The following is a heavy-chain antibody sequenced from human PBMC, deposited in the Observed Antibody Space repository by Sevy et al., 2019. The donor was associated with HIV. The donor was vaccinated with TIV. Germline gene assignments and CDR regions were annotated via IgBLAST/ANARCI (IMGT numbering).Heavy chain of an antibody. CDR1: GFIFTDYW. D-gene: IGHD3-3*01. J-gene: IGHJ4*02. CDR3: AREVGGFNWRPYYFDS. Sequence: GGSLRLSCETSGFIFTDYWMSLVRQIPGKGLEWVATIKQDQSEKYYVDYVKGRFAISRDSAKKSVSLQMNGLRAEDTALYFCAREVGGFNWRPYYFDSWGQGTLVTVSS. CDR2: IKQDQSEK. V-gene: IGHV3-7*01.